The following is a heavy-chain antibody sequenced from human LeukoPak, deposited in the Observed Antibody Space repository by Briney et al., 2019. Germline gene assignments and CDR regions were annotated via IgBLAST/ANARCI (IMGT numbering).Heavy chain of an antibody. V-gene: IGHV4-59*08. D-gene: IGHD3-22*01. J-gene: IGHJ4*02. CDR3: ARHGDYYDRSGYYYPTPFDY. CDR2: IYYSGST. CDR1: GGSFSGYY. Sequence: SETLSLTCAVYGGSFSGYYWSWIRQPPGKGLEWIGYIYYSGSTNYNPSLKSRVTISVDTSKNQFSLKLSSVTAADTAVYYCARHGDYYDRSGYYYPTPFDYWGQGTLVTVSS.